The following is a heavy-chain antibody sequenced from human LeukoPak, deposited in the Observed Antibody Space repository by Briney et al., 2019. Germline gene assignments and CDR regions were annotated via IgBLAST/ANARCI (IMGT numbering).Heavy chain of an antibody. CDR2: ISYDGSNK. CDR1: GFTFSSYA. J-gene: IGHJ4*02. V-gene: IGHV3-30-3*01. CDR3: ARDHFGSYDTYYFDY. Sequence: GGSLRLSCAASGFTFSSYAMHWVRQAPGKGLEWVAVISYDGSNKYYADSVEGRFTISRDNSKNTLYLQMNSLRAEDTAVYYCARDHFGSYDTYYFDYWGQGTLVTVSS. D-gene: IGHD1-26*01.